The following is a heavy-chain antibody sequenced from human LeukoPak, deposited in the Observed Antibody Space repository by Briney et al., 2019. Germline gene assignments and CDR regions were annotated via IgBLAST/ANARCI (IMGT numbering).Heavy chain of an antibody. CDR3: ARDSLYLSDGLQLGELDY. V-gene: IGHV4-34*01. D-gene: IGHD5-24*01. Sequence: SETLSLTCAVYGGSFSGYYWSWIRQPPGKGLEWIGEINHSGSTNYNPSLKSRVTISVDTSKNQFSLKLSSVTAADTAVYYCARDSLYLSDGLQLGELDYWGQGTLVTVSS. J-gene: IGHJ4*02. CDR1: GGSFSGYY. CDR2: INHSGST.